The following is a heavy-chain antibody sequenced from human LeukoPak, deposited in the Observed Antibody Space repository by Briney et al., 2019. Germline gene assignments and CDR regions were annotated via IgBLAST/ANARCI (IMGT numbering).Heavy chain of an antibody. CDR1: GFTFSSYS. Sequence: GGSLRLSCAASGFTFSSYSMNWVRQAPGKGLEWVSSISSSSSYIYYADSVKGRFTISRDNAKNSLYLQMNSLRAEDTAVYYCARAGNSYAPLDYWGQGTLVTVSS. V-gene: IGHV3-21*01. CDR3: ARAGNSYAPLDY. CDR2: ISSSSSYI. D-gene: IGHD5-18*01. J-gene: IGHJ4*02.